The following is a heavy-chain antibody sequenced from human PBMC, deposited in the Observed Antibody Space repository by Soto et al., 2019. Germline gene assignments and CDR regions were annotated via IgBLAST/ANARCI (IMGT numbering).Heavy chain of an antibody. V-gene: IGHV4-34*01. Sequence: SETLSLTCAVYGGSFSGYYWSWIRQPPGKGLEWIGEINHSGSTNYNPPLKSRVTISVDTSKNQFSLKLSSVTAADTAVYYCARGGSEQLVLYYYYGMDVWGQGTTVTFSS. CDR1: GGSFSGYY. J-gene: IGHJ6*02. CDR3: ARGGSEQLVLYYYYGMDV. CDR2: INHSGST. D-gene: IGHD6-6*01.